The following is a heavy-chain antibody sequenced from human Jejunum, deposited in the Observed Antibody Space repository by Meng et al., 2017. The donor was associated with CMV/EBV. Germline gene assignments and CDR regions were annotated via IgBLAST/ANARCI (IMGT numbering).Heavy chain of an antibody. V-gene: IGHV3-30*02. D-gene: IGHD4-11*01. J-gene: IGHJ6*02. Sequence: ASGFPIRSFGMHWGRQAPGKGLEWLAFIRYDGTNKFYAGSVRGRFIISRDNSKNTVYLQMRSLGLEDRAVYYCAKDLDYMGGMDVWGQGTTVTVSS. CDR1: GFPIRSFG. CDR2: IRYDGTNK. CDR3: AKDLDYMGGMDV.